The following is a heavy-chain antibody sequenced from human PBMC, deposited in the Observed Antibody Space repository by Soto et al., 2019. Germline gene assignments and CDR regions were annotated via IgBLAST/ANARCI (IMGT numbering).Heavy chain of an antibody. Sequence: GASVEVACEASGYTVSNYGVPLVRQAPRQRLEWIGLINAGNGNTKNSQKFQGRVTLTRDTSASTAYMELSSLRSEDTAVYYCASCPQNCITSSPCCLFFDYWGQGTLVTVSS. V-gene: IGHV1-3*01. CDR1: GYTVSNYG. J-gene: IGHJ4*02. CDR3: ASCPQNCITSSPCCLFFDY. D-gene: IGHD3-10*01. CDR2: INAGNGNT.